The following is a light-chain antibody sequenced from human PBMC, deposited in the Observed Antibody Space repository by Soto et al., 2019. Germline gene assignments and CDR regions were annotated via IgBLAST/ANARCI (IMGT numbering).Light chain of an antibody. CDR3: AHGVNTLRGWV. J-gene: IGLJ2*01. Sequence: QSLLTQPASASGTPGQRVTISCSGSSSNIGSNYVHWYQQLPGTAPKLVIYANDQRPSGVPDRFSGSKSGTSASLAISGLGSAVGVDFYWAHGVNTLRGWVFGEGPSSPS. V-gene: IGLV1-47*01. CDR2: AND. CDR1: SSNIGSNY.